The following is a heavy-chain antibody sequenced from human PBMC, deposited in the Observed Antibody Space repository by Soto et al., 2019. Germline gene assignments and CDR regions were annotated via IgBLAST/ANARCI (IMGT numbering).Heavy chain of an antibody. CDR1: GFTVSSNY. Sequence: EVQLVESGGGLVQPGGSLRLSCAASGFTVSSNYMSWVRQAPGKGLEWVSVIYSGGSTYYADSVKGRFTISRDNSKNTLYLQMNSLRAEDTAVDYCARKSPEQWLGVGGFDIWGQGTMVTVSS. CDR3: ARKSPEQWLGVGGFDI. J-gene: IGHJ3*02. CDR2: IYSGGST. D-gene: IGHD6-19*01. V-gene: IGHV3-66*01.